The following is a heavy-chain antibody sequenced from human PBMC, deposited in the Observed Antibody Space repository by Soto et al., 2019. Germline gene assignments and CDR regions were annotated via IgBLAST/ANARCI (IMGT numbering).Heavy chain of an antibody. CDR3: AKDGGTYCTNGVCYTGWSFDY. V-gene: IGHV3-30*18. CDR1: GFTFSSYG. Sequence: SLRLSCAASGFTFSSYGMHWVRQAPCKGLEWVAVISYDGSNKYYADSVKGRFTISRDNSKNTLYLQMNSLRAEDTAVYYCAKDGGTYCTNGVCYTGWSFDYWGQGTLVTVSS. D-gene: IGHD2-8*01. J-gene: IGHJ4*02. CDR2: ISYDGSNK.